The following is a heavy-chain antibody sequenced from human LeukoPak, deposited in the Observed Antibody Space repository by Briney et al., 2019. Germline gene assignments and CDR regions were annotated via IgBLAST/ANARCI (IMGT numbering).Heavy chain of an antibody. Sequence: GGSLRLSCAASGFTFSSYTMHWVRQAPGKGLEWVAIISYDGSDKYYADSVKGRFTISRDNSKNTLYLQMNSLRAEDTAVYYCVRDNPPDCSSTSCYKGFYYYYMDVWGKGTTVTVSS. CDR1: GFTFSSYT. CDR2: ISYDGSDK. D-gene: IGHD2-2*02. V-gene: IGHV3-30*04. CDR3: VRDNPPDCSSTSCYKGFYYYYMDV. J-gene: IGHJ6*03.